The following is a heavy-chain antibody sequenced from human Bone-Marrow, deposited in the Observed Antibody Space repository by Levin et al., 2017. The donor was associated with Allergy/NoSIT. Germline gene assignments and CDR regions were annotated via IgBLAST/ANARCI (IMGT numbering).Heavy chain of an antibody. CDR1: GGSFSGYY. CDR2: INHSGST. D-gene: IGHD2-2*01. CDR3: AVTKYCSSTSCRLLDY. V-gene: IGHV4-34*01. Sequence: GSLRLSCAVYGGSFSGYYWSWIRQPPGKGLEWIGEINHSGSTNYNPSLKSRVTISVDTSKNQFSLKLSSVTAADTAVYYCAVTKYCSSTSCRLLDYWGQGTLVTVSS. J-gene: IGHJ4*02.